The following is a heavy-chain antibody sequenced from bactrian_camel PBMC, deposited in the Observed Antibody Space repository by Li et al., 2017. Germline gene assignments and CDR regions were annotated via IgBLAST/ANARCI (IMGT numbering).Heavy chain of an antibody. V-gene: IGHV3S54*01. CDR2: IYNAGGGST. J-gene: IGHJ4*01. CDR1: GGGDSSNC. D-gene: IGHD5*01. CDR3: AAGWLGIDGYCLRELYKY. Sequence: HVQLVESGGGSVQAGGSLTLSCAASGGGDSSNCMGWFRQVPGQAREVVATIYNAGGGSTFYADSVKGRFTISQDNAKNTLYLQMNSLKLEDTAMYSCAAGWLGIDGYCLRELYKYWGQGTQVTVS.